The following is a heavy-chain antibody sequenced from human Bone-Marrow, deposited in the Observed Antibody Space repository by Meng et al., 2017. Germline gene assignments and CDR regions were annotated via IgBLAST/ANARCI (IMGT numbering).Heavy chain of an antibody. D-gene: IGHD5-18*01. Sequence: ASVKVSCKASGYTFTGYYMHWVRQAPGQGLEWMGWINPNSGGTNYAQKFQGRVTMTRDTSISTAYMELSRLRSDDTAVYYCARENGYSYGNHDAFDIWGQGTMVTVS. V-gene: IGHV1-2*02. J-gene: IGHJ3*02. CDR1: GYTFTGYY. CDR2: INPNSGGT. CDR3: ARENGYSYGNHDAFDI.